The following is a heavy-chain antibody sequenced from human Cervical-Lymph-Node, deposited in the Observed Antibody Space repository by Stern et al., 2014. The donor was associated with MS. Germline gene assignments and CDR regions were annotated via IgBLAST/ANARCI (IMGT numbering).Heavy chain of an antibody. V-gene: IGHV2-70*01. D-gene: IGHD2-21*01. Sequence: QVTLRESGPALVKPTQTLTLTCTFSGFSLSTSGMCVSWIRQPPGKALEWLALIDWDDEKYYSTSLKTRLTVSKDTSKNQVVLTMTNMDPVDTATYYCARIPVFAEIARPLTYCYYYGMDVWGQGTTVTVSS. CDR3: ARIPVFAEIARPLTYCYYYGMDV. CDR2: IDWDDEK. CDR1: GFSLSTSGMC. J-gene: IGHJ6*02.